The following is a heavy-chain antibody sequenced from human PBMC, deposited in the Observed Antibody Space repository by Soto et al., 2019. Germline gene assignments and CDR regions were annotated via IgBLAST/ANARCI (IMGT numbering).Heavy chain of an antibody. CDR2: INHSGST. CDR1: GGSFSGYY. CDR3: ARGEVAAAGTFLYYYYGMDV. V-gene: IGHV4-34*01. D-gene: IGHD6-13*01. Sequence: PSETLSLTCAVYGGSFSGYYWSWIRQPPGKGLEWIGEINHSGSTNYNPSLKSRVTISVDTSKYQFSLKLSSVTVADTAVYYCARGEVAAAGTFLYYYYGMDVWGQGTTVTVSS. J-gene: IGHJ6*02.